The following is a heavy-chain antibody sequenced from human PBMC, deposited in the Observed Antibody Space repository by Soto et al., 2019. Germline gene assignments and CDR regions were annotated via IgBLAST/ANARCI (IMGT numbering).Heavy chain of an antibody. Sequence: GGSMPLSCAASGFSFSDYALSWVRQAPGKGLEWVSVISESGGSTHYADSVRGRFTVSSDNSKNSLSLRMNSLRDEDTAVYFWAKRSPSSRGVYSPILENWGQ. J-gene: IGHJ1*01. D-gene: IGHD3-3*01. V-gene: IGHV3-23*01. CDR3: AKRSPSSRGVYSPILEN. CDR2: ISESGGST. CDR1: GFSFSDYA.